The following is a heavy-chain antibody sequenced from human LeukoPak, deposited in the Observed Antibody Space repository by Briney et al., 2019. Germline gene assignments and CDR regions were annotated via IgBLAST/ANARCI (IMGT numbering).Heavy chain of an antibody. CDR1: GFSLSNARMG. V-gene: IGHV2-26*01. CDR2: IFSNDEK. CDR3: ARILIPYDNSGYYLVLFDY. D-gene: IGHD3-22*01. Sequence: SGPVLVKPTETLTLTCTVSGFSLSNARMGVSWIRQPPGKALEWLAHIFSNDEKSYSTSLKSRLTISKDTSKSQVVLTMTNMDPVDTATYYCARILIPYDNSGYYLVLFDYWGQGTLVTVSS. J-gene: IGHJ4*02.